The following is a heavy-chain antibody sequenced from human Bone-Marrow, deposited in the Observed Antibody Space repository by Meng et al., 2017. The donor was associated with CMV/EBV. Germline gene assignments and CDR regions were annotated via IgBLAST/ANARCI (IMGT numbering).Heavy chain of an antibody. Sequence: GSLRLSCAASGFTFSIYWMSWVRQPPGKGLEWIGSIYYSGSTYYNPSIKSRVTISVDTSKNQFSLKLSSVTAADTAVYYCARQGSYCSSTSCFDYWGQGTLATVSS. D-gene: IGHD2-2*01. CDR2: IYYSGST. CDR1: GFTFSIYW. CDR3: ARQGSYCSSTSCFDY. J-gene: IGHJ4*02. V-gene: IGHV4-39*01.